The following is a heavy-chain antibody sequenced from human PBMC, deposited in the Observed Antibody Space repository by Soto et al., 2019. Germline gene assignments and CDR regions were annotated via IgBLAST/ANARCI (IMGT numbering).Heavy chain of an antibody. CDR1: GYTFTNFG. V-gene: IGHV1-18*01. CDR2: VSAYNGHT. J-gene: IGHJ4*02. CDR3: ARDIQPENTSGGPGY. D-gene: IGHD1-1*01. Sequence: QVQLVQSGAEVQTPGASVKVSCKASGYTFTNFGFSWVRQAPGQGLEWMGWVSAYNGHTNYAQNLQGRVTMTTDTSTTTAYMEPRSLRSDATAVYYCARDIQPENTSGGPGYWGQGTLVTVSS.